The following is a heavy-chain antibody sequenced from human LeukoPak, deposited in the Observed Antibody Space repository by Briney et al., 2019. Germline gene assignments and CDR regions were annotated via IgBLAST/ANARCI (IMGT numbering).Heavy chain of an antibody. CDR3: ASVRAGGWYPEGYFDY. J-gene: IGHJ4*02. Sequence: SETLSLTCAVSGGSISSYYWSWIRQPPGKGLEWIGYIYYSGSTNYNPSLKSRVTISVDTSKNQFSLKLSSVTAADTAVYYCASVRAGGWYPEGYFDYWGQGTLVTVSS. V-gene: IGHV4-59*01. CDR1: GGSISSYY. CDR2: IYYSGST. D-gene: IGHD6-19*01.